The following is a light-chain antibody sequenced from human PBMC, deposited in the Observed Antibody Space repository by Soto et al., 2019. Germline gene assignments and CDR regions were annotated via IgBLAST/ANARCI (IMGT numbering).Light chain of an antibody. CDR3: SSYTSSIPRV. Sequence: QSALTQPASVSGSPGQSITVSCTGTSSDIGTYNYVSWYQHHPGKAPKLIIFDVSHRPSGVSNRFSGSKSGNTASLTISGLQTEDEADYYCSSYTSSIPRVFGSGTQLTVL. V-gene: IGLV2-14*01. CDR2: DVS. J-gene: IGLJ7*01. CDR1: SSDIGTYNY.